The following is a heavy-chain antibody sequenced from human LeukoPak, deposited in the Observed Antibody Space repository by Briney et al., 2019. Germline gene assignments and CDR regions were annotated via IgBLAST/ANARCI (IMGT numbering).Heavy chain of an antibody. D-gene: IGHD2-8*01. CDR2: IYYSGST. Sequence: SETLSLTCTVSGGSISSCTYYWGWLRQPPGMGLEWIVSIYYSGSTYYYPSLKSRVTISVDTSRIQFSLNLSSVTAADTAVYYCARIQYCTNGVCYNYYDYWGQGTLVTVSS. CDR3: ARIQYCTNGVCYNYYDY. CDR1: GGSISSCTYY. V-gene: IGHV4-39*01. J-gene: IGHJ4*02.